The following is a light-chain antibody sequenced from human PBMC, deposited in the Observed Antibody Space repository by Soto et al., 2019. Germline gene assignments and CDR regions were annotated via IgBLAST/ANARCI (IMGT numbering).Light chain of an antibody. J-gene: IGKJ2*01. V-gene: IGKV3-20*01. CDR3: QQYGSSPRT. CDR1: QSVSCSY. Sequence: EIVLTQSPGTLSLSPGERATLSCRASQSVSCSYLAWYQQKPGQAPRLFIYDASSRATGIPDRFSGSGSGTDFTLTISRLEPEDFEVYYCQQYGSSPRTFGQGTKLEIK. CDR2: DAS.